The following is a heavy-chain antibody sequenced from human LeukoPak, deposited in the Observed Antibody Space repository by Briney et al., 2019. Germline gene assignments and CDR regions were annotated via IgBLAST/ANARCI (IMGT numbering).Heavy chain of an antibody. CDR2: MYSGGST. D-gene: IGHD3-10*01. CDR3: ASVTMVRGPHFDY. J-gene: IGHJ4*02. CDR1: GFTVSSKY. V-gene: IGHV3-53*01. Sequence: PGGSLRLSCAASGFTVSSKYMSWVRQAPGKGLEWVSVMYSGGSTYYADSVEGRFTISRESSKNTVYLQMSSLRAEDTAVYYWASVTMVRGPHFDYWGQGTLVTVSS.